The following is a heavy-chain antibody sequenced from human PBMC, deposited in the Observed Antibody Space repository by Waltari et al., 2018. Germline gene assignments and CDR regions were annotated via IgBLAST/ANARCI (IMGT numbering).Heavy chain of an antibody. J-gene: IGHJ3*02. CDR1: GFTFSNYG. CDR2: SECIGGDT. Sequence: VQLLESGGGLVQPGGSLRLSCVTSGFTFSNYGMSWVRQAPGRGLEWVSTSECIGGDTYYPEAVSGRFIISRDNSQNTLYVQMNILRDEDTAVYYCAKDAERPWGAFEIRGQGTMVTVSS. D-gene: IGHD3-16*01. CDR3: AKDAERPWGAFEI. V-gene: IGHV3-23*01.